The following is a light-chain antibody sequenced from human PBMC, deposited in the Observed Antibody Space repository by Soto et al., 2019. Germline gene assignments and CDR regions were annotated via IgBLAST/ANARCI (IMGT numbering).Light chain of an antibody. Sequence: DIVMTQSPLSLPVTPGEPASISCRSSQSLLHSNGYNYLDWYLQKPGQSPQLLIYLGSNRASGVPDRFSGSGSGTDFTLKISRVEAEDDGVYYCMQALQTPLLTFGGGTKVEIK. V-gene: IGKV2-28*01. CDR1: QSLLHSNGYNY. CDR2: LGS. CDR3: MQALQTPLLT. J-gene: IGKJ4*01.